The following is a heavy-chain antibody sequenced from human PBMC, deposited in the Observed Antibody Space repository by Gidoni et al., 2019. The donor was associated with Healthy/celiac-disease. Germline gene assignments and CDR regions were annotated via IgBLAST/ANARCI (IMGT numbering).Heavy chain of an antibody. V-gene: IGHV1-2*04. CDR2: INPNSGGT. D-gene: IGHD2-2*01. CDR3: ARDGNLGYCSSTSCPTYYMDV. Sequence: QVQLVQSGAEVKKPGASVKVSCKASGYTFTGYYMPWIRQAPGQGLEWMGWINPNSGGTNYAQKFQGWVTMTRDTSISTAYMELSRLRSDDTAVYYCARDGNLGYCSSTSCPTYYMDVWGKGTTVTVSS. J-gene: IGHJ6*03. CDR1: GYTFTGYY.